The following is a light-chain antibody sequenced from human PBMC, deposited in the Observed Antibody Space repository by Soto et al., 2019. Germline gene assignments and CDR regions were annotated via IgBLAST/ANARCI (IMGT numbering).Light chain of an antibody. Sequence: DIQMTQSPSTLSASVVDRVTITCLASQSISSWLAWYQQKPGKAPKLLIYDASSLESGVPSRFSGSGSGTEFTLTISSLQPDDFATYYCQQYNSYSGTFGQGTRLEIK. V-gene: IGKV1-5*01. CDR3: QQYNSYSGT. J-gene: IGKJ5*01. CDR2: DAS. CDR1: QSISSW.